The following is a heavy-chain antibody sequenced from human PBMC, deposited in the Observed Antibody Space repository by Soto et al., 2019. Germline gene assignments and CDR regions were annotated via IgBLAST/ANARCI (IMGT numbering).Heavy chain of an antibody. CDR1: GGSFSGYY. V-gene: IGHV4-34*01. CDR2: INHSGST. Sequence: SETLSLTCAVYGGSFSGYYWNCIRQPPGKGLEWIGEINHSGSTNYNPSLKSRVTISVDTSKNQFSLKLSSVTAADTAVYYCARGYGRNFAYWGQGTLVPVAS. CDR3: ARGYGRNFAY. D-gene: IGHD3-10*01. J-gene: IGHJ4*02.